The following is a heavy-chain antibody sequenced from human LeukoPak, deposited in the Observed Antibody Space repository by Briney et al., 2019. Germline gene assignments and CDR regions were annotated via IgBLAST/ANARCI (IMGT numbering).Heavy chain of an antibody. V-gene: IGHV1-46*01. D-gene: IGHD2-21*02. CDR3: ASVLYCGADCYSGRYFFDY. Sequence: ASVKVSCKASGYTFTSYDMHWVRQAPGQGLEWMGIINPSGDSTSYPQKFQGRVTMTSDTSTSTVYMELSSLRSEDTAVYYCASVLYCGADCYSGRYFFDYWGQGTLVTVSS. CDR1: GYTFTSYD. CDR2: INPSGDST. J-gene: IGHJ4*02.